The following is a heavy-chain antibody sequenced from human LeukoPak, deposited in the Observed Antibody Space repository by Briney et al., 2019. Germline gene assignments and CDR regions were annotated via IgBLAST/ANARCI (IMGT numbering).Heavy chain of an antibody. Sequence: GGSLRLSCAASGFTFSSYGMSWVRQAPGKGLEWISYIRSSGSTIYYADSVKGRFTISRDDAKNSLYLQMNSLGAEDTAVYYCAREFDYWGQGTLVTVSS. CDR3: AREFDY. V-gene: IGHV3-48*04. CDR2: IRSSGSTI. J-gene: IGHJ4*02. CDR1: GFTFSSYG.